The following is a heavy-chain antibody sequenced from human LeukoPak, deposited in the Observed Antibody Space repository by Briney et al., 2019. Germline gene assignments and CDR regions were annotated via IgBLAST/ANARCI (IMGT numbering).Heavy chain of an antibody. CDR1: GFTFSNCA. J-gene: IGHJ4*02. Sequence: GGSLRLSCAASGFTFSNCAMSWVRQAPGEGLFWVSAISGSGASTYYADSIKGRLTITRDNSKNTLFLQMNSLRAEDTAVYYCAKDRAQQLVLDFWGQGTLVTVSS. D-gene: IGHD6-13*01. CDR2: ISGSGAST. V-gene: IGHV3-23*01. CDR3: AKDRAQQLVLDF.